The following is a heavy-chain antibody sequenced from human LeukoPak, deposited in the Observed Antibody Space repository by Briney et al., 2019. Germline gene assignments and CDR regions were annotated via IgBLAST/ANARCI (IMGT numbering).Heavy chain of an antibody. Sequence: SETLSLTCTVSGGSISSSSYYWGWIRQPPGENLEWIGEIDHSGNTNYNPSLKSRVTISLDTSKNQFSLRLTSVTAADTAVYYCARAWNYWGQGTLVTVSS. J-gene: IGHJ4*02. CDR3: ARAWNY. CDR1: GGSISSSSYY. CDR2: IDHSGNT. D-gene: IGHD3-3*01. V-gene: IGHV4-39*01.